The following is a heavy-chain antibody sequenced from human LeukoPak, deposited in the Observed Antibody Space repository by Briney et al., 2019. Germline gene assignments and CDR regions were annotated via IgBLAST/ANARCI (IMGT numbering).Heavy chain of an antibody. Sequence: SETLSLTCAVYGGSFSGYYWSWIRQPPGKGLEWIGEINHSGSTNYNPSLKSRVTISVDTSKNQFSLKLSSVTAADTAVYYCATDSSGYYYAFDYWGQGTLVTVSS. CDR1: GGSFSGYY. V-gene: IGHV4-34*01. J-gene: IGHJ4*02. CDR2: INHSGST. D-gene: IGHD3-22*01. CDR3: ATDSSGYYYAFDY.